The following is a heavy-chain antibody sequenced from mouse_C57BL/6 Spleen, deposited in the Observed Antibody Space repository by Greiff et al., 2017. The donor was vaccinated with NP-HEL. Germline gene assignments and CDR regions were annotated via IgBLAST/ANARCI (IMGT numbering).Heavy chain of an antibody. V-gene: IGHV1-69*01. CDR1: GYTFTSYW. CDR2: IDPSDSYT. Sequence: QVQLQQPGAELVMPGASVKLSCKASGYTFTSYWMHWVKQRPGQGLEWIGEIDPSDSYTNYNQKFKGKSTLTVDKSSSTAYMQLSSLTSEDSAVYYCARFQGPYGSSLYAMDYWGQGTSVTVSS. J-gene: IGHJ4*01. D-gene: IGHD1-1*01. CDR3: ARFQGPYGSSLYAMDY.